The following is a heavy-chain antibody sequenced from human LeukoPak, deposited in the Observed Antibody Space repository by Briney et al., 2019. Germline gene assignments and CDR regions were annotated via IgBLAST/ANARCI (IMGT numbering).Heavy chain of an antibody. V-gene: IGHV1-18*01. J-gene: IGHJ4*02. D-gene: IGHD4-23*01. CDR2: ISGFDGDT. CDR3: ARGYGATSDFEY. Sequence: ASVKVSCKASGYTFTTQTITWLRQAPGHGLEWMGWISGFDGDTDYAQKFQGRVTMTTDTSTNTAYMEVTSLRSDDTAVYYCARGYGATSDFEYWGQGTLVTVSS. CDR1: GYTFTTQT.